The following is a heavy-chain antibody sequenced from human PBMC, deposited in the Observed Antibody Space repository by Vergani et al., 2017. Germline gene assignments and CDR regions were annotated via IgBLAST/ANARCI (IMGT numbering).Heavy chain of an antibody. CDR2: IGNGGDSA. D-gene: IGHD6-6*01. V-gene: IGHV3-23*01. CDR1: GFTFSSYA. Sequence: EVQLLESGGGLVQPGGSLRLSCAASGFTFSSYAMRWVRQAPGKGLEWVSAIGNGGDSAVYRDSVKGRFTISRDNSKNTLYLQVNSLRAEDTAVYYCAQTSRAVYYYMDVWGKXP. CDR3: AQTSRAVYYYMDV. J-gene: IGHJ6*03.